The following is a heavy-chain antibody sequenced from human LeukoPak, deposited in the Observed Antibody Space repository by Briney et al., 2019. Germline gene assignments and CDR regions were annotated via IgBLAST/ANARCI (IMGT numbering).Heavy chain of an antibody. CDR1: GFTFSSYA. Sequence: GGSLRLSCAASGFTFSSYAMTWVRQAPGKGLEWVSAISGSGGSTYYADSVKGRYTISRDNSKNTLYLQMNSLRAEDTAVYYCAKARYSSSWTGGYFDYWGQGTLVTVSS. CDR2: ISGSGGST. CDR3: AKARYSSSWTGGYFDY. J-gene: IGHJ4*02. V-gene: IGHV3-23*01. D-gene: IGHD6-13*01.